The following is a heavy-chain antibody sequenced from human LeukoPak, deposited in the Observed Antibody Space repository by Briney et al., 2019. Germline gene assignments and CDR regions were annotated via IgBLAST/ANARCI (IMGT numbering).Heavy chain of an antibody. CDR1: GGSFSGYY. J-gene: IGHJ4*02. CDR3: ARGRYYFDSSGAFY. V-gene: IGHV4-34*01. Sequence: SETLSLTCAVHGGSFSGYYWSWLRQPPGEGLEWIGEIMYDGSSNYHPSPKSRVSMSVDTSKNQFSLKMTSVTAADTAVYYCARGRYYFDSSGAFYWGQGTLVTVSS. D-gene: IGHD3-22*01. CDR2: IMYDGSS.